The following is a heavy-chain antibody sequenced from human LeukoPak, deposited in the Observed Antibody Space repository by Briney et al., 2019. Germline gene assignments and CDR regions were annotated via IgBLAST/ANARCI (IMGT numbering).Heavy chain of an antibody. Sequence: GGSLRLSCGASGFTFSIYWMHWVRQAPGKGLVWVSRINSDGSSTNYADSVKGRFTISRDNAKNTLYLQMNSLGAEDTAVYYCARDLGMTSMDIWGRGTMVTVSS. CDR3: ARDLGMTSMDI. D-gene: IGHD2-21*02. CDR1: GFTFSIYW. CDR2: INSDGSST. J-gene: IGHJ3*02. V-gene: IGHV3-74*01.